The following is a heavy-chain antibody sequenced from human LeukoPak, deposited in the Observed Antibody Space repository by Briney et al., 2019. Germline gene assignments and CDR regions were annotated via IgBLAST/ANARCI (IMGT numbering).Heavy chain of an antibody. D-gene: IGHD3-10*01. V-gene: IGHV1-2*02. CDR2: INPNSGGT. CDR1: GYTFTGYY. CDR3: ARGGSGSGYLYYFDS. J-gene: IGHJ4*02. Sequence: ASVKVSCKASGYTFTGYYMHWVRQAPGQGLEWMGWINPNSGGTNYAQKFQGRVTMTRDTSISTAYMELSGLTSDDTAMYYCARGGSGSGYLYYFDSWGQGTLVSVSS.